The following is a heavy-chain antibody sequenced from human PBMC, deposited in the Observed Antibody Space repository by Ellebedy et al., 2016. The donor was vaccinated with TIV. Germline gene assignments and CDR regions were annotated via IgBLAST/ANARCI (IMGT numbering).Heavy chain of an antibody. CDR3: ARDQWLGRAYYFDY. Sequence: GGSLRLSCAASGFTFSNYWMTWVRQAPGKGLEWVANVKQDGSEENYVDSGKGRFSISRDNAKNSQYVQMNSLRPEDTAVYYCARDQWLGRAYYFDYWGRGTLVTVSS. CDR1: GFTFSNYW. D-gene: IGHD6-19*01. J-gene: IGHJ4*02. V-gene: IGHV3-7*01. CDR2: VKQDGSEE.